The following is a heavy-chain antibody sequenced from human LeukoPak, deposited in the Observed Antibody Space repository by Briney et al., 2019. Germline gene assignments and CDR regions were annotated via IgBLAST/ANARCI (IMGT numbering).Heavy chain of an antibody. Sequence: GRSLRLSCAASGFTFSTYNINWVRQAPGKGLEWVSYISSSSSTIYYADSVKGRFTISRDNAKNSLYLQMNSLRDEDTAVYYCARDFYGDWAFDIWGQGTMVTVSS. V-gene: IGHV3-48*02. CDR1: GFTFSTYN. J-gene: IGHJ3*02. CDR2: ISSSSSTI. CDR3: ARDFYGDWAFDI. D-gene: IGHD4-17*01.